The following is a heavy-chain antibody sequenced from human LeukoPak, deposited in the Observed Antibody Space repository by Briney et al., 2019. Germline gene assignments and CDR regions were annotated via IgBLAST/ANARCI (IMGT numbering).Heavy chain of an antibody. V-gene: IGHV1-24*01. CDR3: ATGMGVAVAGTSAFDI. J-gene: IGHJ3*02. Sequence: GASVKVSCKASGYTFTSYGISWVRQAPGKGLEWMGGFDPEDGETIYAQKFQGRVTMTEDTSTDTAYMELSSLRSEDTAVYYCATGMGVAVAGTSAFDIWGQGTMVTVSS. CDR2: FDPEDGET. D-gene: IGHD6-19*01. CDR1: GYTFTSYG.